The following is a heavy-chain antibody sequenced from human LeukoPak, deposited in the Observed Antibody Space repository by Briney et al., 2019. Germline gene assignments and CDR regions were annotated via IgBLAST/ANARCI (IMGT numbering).Heavy chain of an antibody. CDR1: GDTVSSKGAS. J-gene: IGHJ4*02. V-gene: IGHV6-1*01. CDR2: TYYRSKWYD. CDR3: ARDPRVSSGWQFDY. D-gene: IGHD6-19*01. Sequence: SQTLSLTCAISGDTVSSKGASWNWIRQSPSRGLEWLGRTYYRSKWYDDSAESVKSRITISPDTSKNQFSLQLNSVTPEDTAVYYCARDPRVSSGWQFDYWGQGTLVTVSS.